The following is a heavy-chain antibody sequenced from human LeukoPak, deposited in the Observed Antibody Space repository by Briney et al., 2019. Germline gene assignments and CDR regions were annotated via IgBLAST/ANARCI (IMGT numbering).Heavy chain of an antibody. V-gene: IGHV3-23*01. CDR2: ISFSGDST. D-gene: IGHD4-17*01. CDR1: GFTFSNYA. CDR3: ATAREDTMTLINH. Sequence: GGSLGLSCAASGFTFSNYAMSWVRQGPAKGLEWVSSISFSGDSTYYAASVKGRFTISRDNSDNTLYVQMDSLKVEDTAVYYCATAREDTMTLINHCGQGTPVTVSS. J-gene: IGHJ4*02.